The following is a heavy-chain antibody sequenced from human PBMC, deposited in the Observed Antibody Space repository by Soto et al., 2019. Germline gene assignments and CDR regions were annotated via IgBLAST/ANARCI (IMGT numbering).Heavy chain of an antibody. J-gene: IGHJ5*01. Sequence: QVQLVQSGAEVKKPGSSVRVSCKASGDTFNFYSINWVRQAPGLGLEWMGRINPILSMSNYAPRFQGRVTMTADKYTSTAYMELSSLRSEDTAMYYCASSYGSGYRAFDSWGQGALVTVS. CDR2: INPILSMS. CDR3: ASSYGSGYRAFDS. V-gene: IGHV1-69*02. CDR1: GDTFNFYS. D-gene: IGHD3-10*01.